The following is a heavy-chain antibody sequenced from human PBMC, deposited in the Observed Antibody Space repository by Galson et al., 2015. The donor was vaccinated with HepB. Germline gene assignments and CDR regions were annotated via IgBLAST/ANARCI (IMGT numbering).Heavy chain of an antibody. J-gene: IGHJ4*02. Sequence: SLRLSCAASGFSFSDYYMSWIRQAPGKGLEWVSYISNTGSTIYYADSVKGRFTISRDNANNSLYLQMNSLRAEDTAVYYCASQDGYNGPSRNWGQGTLVTVSS. V-gene: IGHV3-11*04. D-gene: IGHD5-24*01. CDR1: GFSFSDYY. CDR3: ASQDGYNGPSRN. CDR2: ISNTGSTI.